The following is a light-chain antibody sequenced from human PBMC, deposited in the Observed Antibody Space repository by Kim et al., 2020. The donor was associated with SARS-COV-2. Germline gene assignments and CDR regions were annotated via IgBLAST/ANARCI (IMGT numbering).Light chain of an antibody. J-gene: IGLJ2*01. CDR1: SSNIGAGYD. Sequence: GRGVTVSCDVSSSNIGAGYDVHWYHQLPGTAPKLLIFGNSSRPSGVPDRFSGSKSGTSASLAITGRQAEDEADYYCQSYDSSLSGVFGGGTKLTVL. CDR3: QSYDSSLSGV. CDR2: GNS. V-gene: IGLV1-40*01.